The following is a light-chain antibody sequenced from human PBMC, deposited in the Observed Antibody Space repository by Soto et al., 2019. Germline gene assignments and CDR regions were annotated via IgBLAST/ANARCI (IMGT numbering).Light chain of an antibody. J-gene: IGKJ1*01. CDR2: KAS. Sequence: DFQMTQSPSTLSASVGDRVTITCRASQNIRSRLAWFQQKPGKAPKLLISKASTLESGVPSRFSGSGSGTEFTLTISSLQPDDSATYYCQQYNSYRAFGQGTKVDIK. CDR3: QQYNSYRA. V-gene: IGKV1-5*03. CDR1: QNIRSR.